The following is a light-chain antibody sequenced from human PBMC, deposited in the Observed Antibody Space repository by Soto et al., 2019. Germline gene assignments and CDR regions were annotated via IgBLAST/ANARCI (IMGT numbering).Light chain of an antibody. CDR3: QSYDTTSVV. CDR1: NGSIARNF. CDR2: EDN. J-gene: IGLJ2*01. V-gene: IGLV6-57*01. Sequence: NFMLTQPHSVSESPGKTITISCTRNNGSIARNFVQWYRQRPGSSPTTVIYEDNHRPSRVPDRFSGSIDSSSNSASLTISGLKTEDEADYYCQSYDTTSVVFGGGTKLTVL.